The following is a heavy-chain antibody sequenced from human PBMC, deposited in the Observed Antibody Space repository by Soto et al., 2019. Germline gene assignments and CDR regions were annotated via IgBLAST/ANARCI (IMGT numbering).Heavy chain of an antibody. CDR1: GYIMTTYG. CDR2: ISAYNDHT. V-gene: IGHV1-18*01. J-gene: IGHJ4*02. CDR3: ARGTDFDY. D-gene: IGHD1-1*01. Sequence: QVQLVQSGTEVKKPGASVKVSCKASGYIMTTYGVSWVRQAPGQGLEWVGWISAYNDHTNYAQQFQGRVTMTTDTSTSTAYMELRGLRSNDTAVYYCARGTDFDYWGQGTLVTVSS.